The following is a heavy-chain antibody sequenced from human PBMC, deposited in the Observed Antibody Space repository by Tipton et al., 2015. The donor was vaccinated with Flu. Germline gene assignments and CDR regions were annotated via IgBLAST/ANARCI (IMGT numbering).Heavy chain of an antibody. Sequence: LRLSCAVSGYSISSGYYWGWIRQPPGKGLEWIGSIYHSGSTYYNPSLESRVTISVDTSKNQFSLKLSSVTAADTAVYYCARRDSRSSWYGDAFDIWGQGTMVTVSS. V-gene: IGHV4-38-2*01. CDR1: GYSISSGYY. CDR3: ARRDSRSSWYGDAFDI. D-gene: IGHD6-13*01. CDR2: IYHSGST. J-gene: IGHJ3*02.